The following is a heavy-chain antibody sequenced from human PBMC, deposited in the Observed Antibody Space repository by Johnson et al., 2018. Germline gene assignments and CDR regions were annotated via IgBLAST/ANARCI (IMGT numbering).Heavy chain of an antibody. D-gene: IGHD2-2*01. CDR1: GFTFSSYG. CDR2: ISYDGSNK. Sequence: QVQLVQSGGGVVQPGRSLRLSCAASGFTFSSYGMHWVRQAPGKGLEWVAVISYDGSNKYYADSVKGRFTISRDNSKNTLYLQMNSLRAEDTAVYYCAKELPDIVVVPAAPHYYYYYMDVWGKGTTVTVSS. J-gene: IGHJ6*03. CDR3: AKELPDIVVVPAAPHYYYYYMDV. V-gene: IGHV3-30*18.